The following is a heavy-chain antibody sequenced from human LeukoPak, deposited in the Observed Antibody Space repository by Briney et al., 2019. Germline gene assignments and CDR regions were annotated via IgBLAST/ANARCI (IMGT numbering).Heavy chain of an antibody. J-gene: IGHJ5*02. CDR2: INPNSGGT. D-gene: IGHD3-22*01. Sequence: GASVKVSCKASGYTFTGYYMHWVRQAPGQGLEWMGWINPNSGGTNYAQKFQGRVTMTRDTSISTAYMELSRLRSDDTAVYYCARRHYYDSSGYYLNWFDPWGQGTLVTVSS. CDR3: ARRHYYDSSGYYLNWFDP. V-gene: IGHV1-2*02. CDR1: GYTFTGYY.